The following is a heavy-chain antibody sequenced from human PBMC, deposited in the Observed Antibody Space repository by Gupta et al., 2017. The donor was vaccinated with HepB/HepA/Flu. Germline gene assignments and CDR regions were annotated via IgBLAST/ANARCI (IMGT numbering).Heavy chain of an antibody. Sequence: EVQLVESGGGLVQPGGSLRLSCAASGFTFSSYEMNWVRQAPGKGLEWVSYISSSGSTIYYADSVKGRFTISRDNAKNSLYLQMNSLRAEDTAVYYCARDPWAVAGIQDLRGYFDYWGQGTLVTVSS. CDR3: ARDPWAVAGIQDLRGYFDY. D-gene: IGHD6-19*01. V-gene: IGHV3-48*03. J-gene: IGHJ4*02. CDR1: GFTFSSYE. CDR2: ISSSGSTI.